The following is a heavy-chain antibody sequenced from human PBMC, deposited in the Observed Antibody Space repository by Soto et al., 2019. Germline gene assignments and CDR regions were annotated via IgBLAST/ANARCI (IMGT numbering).Heavy chain of an antibody. V-gene: IGHV2-5*02. J-gene: IGHJ5*02. CDR3: AHSRSSGWVDP. CDR1: GFSLNTGGVG. Sequence: QITLKESGPTLVKPTQTLTLTCTFSGFSLNTGGVGVAWIRQPPGKALEWLANIYWDDEKRYSPSLKSRLTNDKDTSKNQVVLKMTNMDPVDTATYYCAHSRSSGWVDPWGQGTLVTVSP. CDR2: IYWDDEK. D-gene: IGHD6-19*01.